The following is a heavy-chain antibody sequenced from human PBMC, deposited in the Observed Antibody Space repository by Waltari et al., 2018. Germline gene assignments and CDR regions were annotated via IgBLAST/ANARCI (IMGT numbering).Heavy chain of an antibody. J-gene: IGHJ5*02. CDR2: IYYNGRT. CDR1: GGPISISSDY. Sequence: QLQLQESGPGAVKPSETLSLTRTASGGPISISSDYWDWIRQPPGKGLEWIGSIYYNGRTAYNSSLQPRVSMSVDTSRNQFSLILNAATAADAAVYYCARGGAPDGWFDPWGQGTLVNVSS. CDR3: ARGGAPDGWFDP. V-gene: IGHV4-39*07.